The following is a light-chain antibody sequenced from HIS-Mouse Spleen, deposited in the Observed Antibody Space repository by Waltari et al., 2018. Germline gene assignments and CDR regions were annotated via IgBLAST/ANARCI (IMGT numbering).Light chain of an antibody. Sequence: DIQMTQSPSTLSASVGDRVTITCRASQSISSWLTWYQQKPGKAPKLLIYKASSLESVVPSRFSGTGSGTEFTLTISSLQPDDFATYYCQQYNSYPFTFSPGTKVDIK. CDR3: QQYNSYPFT. CDR1: QSISSW. CDR2: KAS. J-gene: IGKJ3*01. V-gene: IGKV1-5*03.